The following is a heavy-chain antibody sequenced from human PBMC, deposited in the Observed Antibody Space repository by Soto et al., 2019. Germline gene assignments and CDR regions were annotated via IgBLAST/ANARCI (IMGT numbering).Heavy chain of an antibody. V-gene: IGHV4-31*03. CDR1: GGSISSGGYY. J-gene: IGHJ4*02. D-gene: IGHD5-18*01. CDR3: ARVAVDTAMALPFYFDY. CDR2: IYYSGST. Sequence: SETLSLTCTVSGGSISSGGYYWSWIRQHPGKGLEWIGYIYYSGSTYYNPSLKSRVTISVDTSKNLFSLKLSSVTAADTSFYYCARVAVDTAMALPFYFDYWGQGTLVTVSS.